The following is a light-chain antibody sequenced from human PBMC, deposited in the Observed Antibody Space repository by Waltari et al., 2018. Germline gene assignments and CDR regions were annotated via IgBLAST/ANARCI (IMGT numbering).Light chain of an antibody. J-gene: IGKJ1*01. CDR1: QDIGSTS. V-gene: IGKV3-20*01. CDR3: QQYSSSPT. Sequence: IVLTQSPGTLSLSLGERATLSCRASQDIGSTSLAWYQQKPGQPPRLLIYAASRRATGIPDRFSGSGSGTDFTLTITRLEPEDFAVYSCQQYSSSPTFGQWTKVEI. CDR2: AAS.